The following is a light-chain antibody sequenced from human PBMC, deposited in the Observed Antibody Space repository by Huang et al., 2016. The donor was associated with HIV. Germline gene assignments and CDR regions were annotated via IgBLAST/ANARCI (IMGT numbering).Light chain of an antibody. CDR2: GAS. V-gene: IGKV3-15*01. CDR1: KTVYTN. CDR3: QQYYDWPPIT. J-gene: IGKJ5*01. Sequence: EIVMTQSPATLSVSPGETATLSCRASKTVYTNLAWYQQKPGQAPRLLIYGASTRTTGIPGRCSGGWYGTEFTLTISTLQSEDFAVYYCQQYYDWPPITFGQGTRVDIK.